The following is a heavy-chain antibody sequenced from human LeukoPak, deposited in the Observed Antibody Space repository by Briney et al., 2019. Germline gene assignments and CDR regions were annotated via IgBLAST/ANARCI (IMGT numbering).Heavy chain of an antibody. D-gene: IGHD3-10*01. CDR3: ARVGSSWFGELLAFDY. J-gene: IGHJ4*02. CDR1: GGSISRTSYY. Sequence: PSETLSLTCTVSGGSISRTSYYWGWIRQPPGKGLEWIGSIYYSGSTYYNPSLKSRVTISVDTSKNQFSLKLSSVTAADTAVYYCARVGSSWFGELLAFDYWGQGTLVTVSS. CDR2: IYYSGST. V-gene: IGHV4-39*07.